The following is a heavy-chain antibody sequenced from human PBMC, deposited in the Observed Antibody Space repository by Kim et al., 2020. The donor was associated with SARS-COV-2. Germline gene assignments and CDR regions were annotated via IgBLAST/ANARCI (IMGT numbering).Heavy chain of an antibody. CDR1: GFTFSSYS. Sequence: GGSLRLSCAASGFTFSSYSMNWVRQAPGKGLEWVSSISSSSSYIYYADSVKGRFTISRDNAKNSLYLQMNSLRAEDTAVYYCARGGFGLAPSPFDPWGQGTLVTVSA. J-gene: IGHJ5*02. CDR2: ISSSSSYI. CDR3: ARGGFGLAPSPFDP. V-gene: IGHV3-21*01. D-gene: IGHD3-16*01.